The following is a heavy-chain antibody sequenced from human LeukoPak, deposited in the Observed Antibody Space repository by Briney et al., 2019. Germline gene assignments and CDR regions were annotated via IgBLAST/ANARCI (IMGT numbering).Heavy chain of an antibody. CDR1: GFTFSSYG. J-gene: IGHJ6*02. D-gene: IGHD6-13*01. CDR2: ISYDGSNK. Sequence: GGSLRLSCAASGFTFSSYGMHWVRQAPGKGLEWVAVISYDGSNKYYADSVKGRFTISRDNSKNTLYLQMNSLRAEDTAVYYCAKDLWEAAAGYYYYYYGMDVWGQGTTVTVSS. V-gene: IGHV3-30*18. CDR3: AKDLWEAAAGYYYYYYGMDV.